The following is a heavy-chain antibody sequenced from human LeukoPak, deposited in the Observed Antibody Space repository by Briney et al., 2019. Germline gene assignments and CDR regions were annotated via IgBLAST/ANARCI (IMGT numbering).Heavy chain of an antibody. CDR2: IYPGDSDT. CDR1: GYSFTSYW. CDR3: ARHTNYYYYYMDV. J-gene: IGHJ6*03. D-gene: IGHD2-2*01. Sequence: HGESLQISCKGSGYSFTSYWIGWVRQMPGKGLEWMGIIYPGDSDTRYSPSFQGQVTISADKSISTAYLQWSSLKASDTAMYYCARHTNYYYYYMDVWGKGTTVTVSS. V-gene: IGHV5-51*01.